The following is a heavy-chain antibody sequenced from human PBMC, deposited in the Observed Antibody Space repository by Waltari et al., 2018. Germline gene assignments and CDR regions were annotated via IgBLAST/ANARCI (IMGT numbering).Heavy chain of an antibody. Sequence: QVQLQESGPGLVKPSETLSLTCIVSGGSISGNYWTWIRQPAGKGLEWIGRIYSSGSTNDNPSLKSRGAMSIDTSKTQFSLKLTSGTAADTAVYYCARPKWRTSWKMGEFDPWGQGTLVTVSS. D-gene: IGHD2-2*01. J-gene: IGHJ5*02. V-gene: IGHV4-4*07. CDR3: ARPKWRTSWKMGEFDP. CDR2: IYSSGST. CDR1: GGSISGNY.